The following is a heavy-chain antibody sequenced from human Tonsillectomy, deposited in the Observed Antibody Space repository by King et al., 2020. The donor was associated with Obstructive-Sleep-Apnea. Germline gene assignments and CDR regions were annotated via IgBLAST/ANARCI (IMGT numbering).Heavy chain of an antibody. V-gene: IGHV4-34*01. J-gene: IGHJ4*02. Sequence: QVQLQQWGAGLLKPSETLSLTCAVYGGSFSGYYWSWIRQPPGKGLEWIWEINHSGSTNYNPSLKSRVTISVDTSHNQFYLKLSSVTAADTAVYYCAIPSYSGSYYFDYWGQGTLVTVSS. CDR3: AIPSYSGSYYFDY. D-gene: IGHD1-26*01. CDR2: INHSGST. CDR1: GGSFSGYY.